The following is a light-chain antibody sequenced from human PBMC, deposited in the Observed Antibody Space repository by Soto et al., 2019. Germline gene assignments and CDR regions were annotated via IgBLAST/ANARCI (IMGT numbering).Light chain of an antibody. CDR1: ESVDIN. CDR3: QQYVRSPLT. J-gene: IGKJ4*01. V-gene: IGKV3-20*01. CDR2: GAS. Sequence: EIVLTQSPATLSVSPGERVTLSCRASESVDINLSWYQQKPGQAPRLLIYGASSRATGIPDRFSGSGSGTDFTLTISRLEPEDFALYYCQQYVRSPLTFGGGTKVDIK.